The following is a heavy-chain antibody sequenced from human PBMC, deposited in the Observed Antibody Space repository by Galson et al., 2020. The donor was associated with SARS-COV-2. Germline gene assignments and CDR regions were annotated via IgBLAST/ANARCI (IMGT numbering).Heavy chain of an antibody. CDR2: ISWNSGSI. CDR3: AKDIRPTNYYGSGFDY. Sequence: TGGSLRLSCAASGFTFDDYAMHWVRQAPGKGLEWVSGISWNSGSIGYADSVKGRFTISRDNAKNSLYLQMNSLRAEDTALYYCAKDIRPTNYYGSGFDYWGQGTLVTVSS. J-gene: IGHJ4*02. CDR1: GFTFDDYA. V-gene: IGHV3-9*01. D-gene: IGHD3-10*01.